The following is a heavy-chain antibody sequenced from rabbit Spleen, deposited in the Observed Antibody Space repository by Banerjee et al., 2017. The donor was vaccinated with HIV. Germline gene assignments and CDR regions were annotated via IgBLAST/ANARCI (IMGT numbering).Heavy chain of an antibody. D-gene: IGHD3-3*01. CDR1: GFDISSDW. CDR3: TRNLYAETDDNL. J-gene: IGHJ4*01. Sequence: QEQLEESGGDLVKPEGSLTLTCTASGFDISSDWIYWVRQAPGKGLEWIACIRTDNQGAWYASWAKGRFTISKTSSTTVTLQMTSLTAADTATYFCTRNLYAETDDNLWGPGTLVTVS. V-gene: IGHV1S45*01. CDR2: IRTDNQGA.